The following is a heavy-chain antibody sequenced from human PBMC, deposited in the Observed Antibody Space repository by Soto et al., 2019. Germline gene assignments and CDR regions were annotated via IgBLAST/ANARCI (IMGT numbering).Heavy chain of an antibody. CDR1: GCTFSNFC. CDR2: IWSDGSKE. CDR3: AREMGACSDSSCYPGPYDS. D-gene: IGHD3-16*01. V-gene: IGHV3-33*08. Sequence: RGGSLPLSCASSGCTFSNFCLNLARPAPGRGLEWVAIIWSDGSKEYYADSVKGRFTISRDNAKNSLYLQLNSLRDEDTAVYHCAREMGACSDSSCYPGPYDSWGQGTLVNFAS. J-gene: IGHJ5*02.